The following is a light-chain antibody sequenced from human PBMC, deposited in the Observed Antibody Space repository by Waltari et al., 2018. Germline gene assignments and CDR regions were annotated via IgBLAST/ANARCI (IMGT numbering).Light chain of an antibody. Sequence: QSALTQPASVSGSPGQSITISCTGTSNDVGLYNLVSWYQHHPGKVPTLIIYEVNRRPSGVCNRFSGSKSGNTASLTVSGRLAEDEADYFCSSYTTHTPVVFGGGTKLTVL. V-gene: IGLV2-23*02. J-gene: IGLJ3*02. CDR2: EVN. CDR3: SSYTTHTPVV. CDR1: SNDVGLYNL.